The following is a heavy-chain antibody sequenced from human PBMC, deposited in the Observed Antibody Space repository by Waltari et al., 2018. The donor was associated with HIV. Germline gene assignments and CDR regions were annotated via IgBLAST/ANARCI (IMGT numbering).Heavy chain of an antibody. CDR2: MNHNSGTT. D-gene: IGHD3-22*01. V-gene: IGHV1-8*02. CDR1: GYTFLNFD. Sequence: QVHLVQSGPEVKRPGASVKISCHAYGYTFLNFDVNWVRQAAGQGPEWLGWMNHNSGTTASPYIFEDRVTMTRDISSDTAYMEMSGLAPEDTAIYYCARNSSGKGNRYFYYGLDVWGQGTPVTV. CDR3: ARNSSGKGNRYFYYGLDV. J-gene: IGHJ6*02.